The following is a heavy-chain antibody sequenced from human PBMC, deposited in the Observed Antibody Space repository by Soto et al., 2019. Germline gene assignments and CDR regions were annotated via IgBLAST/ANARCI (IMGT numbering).Heavy chain of an antibody. J-gene: IGHJ3*02. D-gene: IGHD2-15*01. V-gene: IGHV1-18*01. CDR1: GYTFTSYG. Sequence: ASVKVSCKASGYTFTSYGISWVRQASGQGLEWMGWISAYNGNTNYAQKLQGRVTMTTDTSTSTAYMELRSLRSDDTAVYYCARDRSYCSGGSCYDAFDIWGQGTMVTVSS. CDR3: ARDRSYCSGGSCYDAFDI. CDR2: ISAYNGNT.